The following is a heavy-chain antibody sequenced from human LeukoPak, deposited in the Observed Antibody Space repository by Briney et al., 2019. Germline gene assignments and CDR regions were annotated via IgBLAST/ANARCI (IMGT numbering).Heavy chain of an antibody. CDR3: ARDLGTSGWYTFDF. J-gene: IGHJ5*01. CDR1: GDSVSSKNGA. D-gene: IGHD6-19*01. V-gene: IGHV6-1*01. CDR2: TYYRSKWYD. Sequence: SQTLSLTCAISGDSVSSKNGAWDWIRQSPSRGLEWLGRTYYRSKWYDEYADSVKGRITISPDTSKNQFSLHVYSVTPEDTAVYYCARDLGTSGWYTFDFWGQGTLVTVSS.